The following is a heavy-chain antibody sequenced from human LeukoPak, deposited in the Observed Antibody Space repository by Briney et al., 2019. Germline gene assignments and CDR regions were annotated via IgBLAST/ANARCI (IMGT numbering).Heavy chain of an antibody. CDR3: AKSGYNRFDY. Sequence: GGSLRLSCAASGFSFSSYAMNWVRQAPGKGLERVSSFSGSGGSTYYADSVKGRFTISRDNSKNTLYLQMISLRAEDTAVYYCAKSGYNRFDYWGQGTLVTVSS. V-gene: IGHV3-23*01. CDR1: GFSFSSYA. J-gene: IGHJ4*02. D-gene: IGHD5-24*01. CDR2: FSGSGGST.